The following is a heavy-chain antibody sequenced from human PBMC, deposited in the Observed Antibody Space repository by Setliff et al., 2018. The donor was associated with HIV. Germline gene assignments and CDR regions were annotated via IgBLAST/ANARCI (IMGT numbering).Heavy chain of an antibody. J-gene: IGHJ5*01. CDR1: GYNFDDNS. CDR2: ISAYNGNT. Sequence: ASVKVSCKASGYNFDDNSINWVRQAPGQGLEWMGWISAYNGNTNYAQQLQGRVTMTTDTSTSTAYMELTSLRFEDTAVYNCVRVSREGWPVMWFDSWGQGTLVTVSS. D-gene: IGHD3-16*01. V-gene: IGHV1-18*01. CDR3: VRVSREGWPVMWFDS.